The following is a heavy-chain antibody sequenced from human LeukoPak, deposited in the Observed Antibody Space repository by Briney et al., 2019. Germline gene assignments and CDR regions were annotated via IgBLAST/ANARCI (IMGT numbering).Heavy chain of an antibody. Sequence: GGSLRLSCAASGFTVSSNYMSWVRQAPGKGLEWVSVIYSGGSTYYADSVKGRFTISRDNSKNTLYLQMNSLRAEDTAVYYCASQIAVAPAGRTQDLDYWGQGTLITVSS. D-gene: IGHD6-19*01. CDR2: IYSGGST. J-gene: IGHJ4*02. V-gene: IGHV3-53*01. CDR1: GFTVSSNY. CDR3: ASQIAVAPAGRTQDLDY.